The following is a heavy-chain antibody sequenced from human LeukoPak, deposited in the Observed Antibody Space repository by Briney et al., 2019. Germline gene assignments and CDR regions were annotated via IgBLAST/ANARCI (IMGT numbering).Heavy chain of an antibody. V-gene: IGHV3-23*01. Sequence: PGRSLRLSCAASGFTFSSYAVSWVRQAPGKGLEWVSAISGSGGSTYYADSVKGRFTISRDNSKNTLYLQMTSLRAEDTAVYYCARSGLSRFDYWGQGTLVTVSS. CDR2: ISGSGGST. CDR1: GFTFSSYA. D-gene: IGHD4/OR15-4a*01. J-gene: IGHJ4*02. CDR3: ARSGLSRFDY.